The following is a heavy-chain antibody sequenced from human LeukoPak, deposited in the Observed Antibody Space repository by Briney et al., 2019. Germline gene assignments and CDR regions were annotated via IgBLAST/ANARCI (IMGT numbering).Heavy chain of an antibody. CDR2: IYHSGST. V-gene: IGHV4-30-2*01. CDR1: GGSISSCGYS. Sequence: SETLSLTCAVSGGSISSCGYSWSWIRQPPGRGLEGIGYIYHSGSTYYNPSLKSRVTISVERSKNPFSLKLSSVTDADTAVYYCARGVYCSSTRCYEGNFDYWGQGTLVTVSS. D-gene: IGHD2-2*01. CDR3: ARGVYCSSTRCYEGNFDY. J-gene: IGHJ4*02.